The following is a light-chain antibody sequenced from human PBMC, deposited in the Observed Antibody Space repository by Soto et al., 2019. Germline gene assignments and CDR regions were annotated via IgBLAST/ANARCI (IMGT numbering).Light chain of an antibody. CDR2: GPS. V-gene: IGKV3-20*01. J-gene: IGKJ5*01. CDR3: KQYGSSPSIT. Sequence: EIXLTQSAGTLXLSPGEGDNLXCSASQSVRSSNTAWNQQKPGKDPRLRXXGPSSRATGIKERLIGSGSGKDFTLNISRMEPEEFAVYYCKQYGSSPSITFGQGTRLEIK. CDR1: QSVRSSN.